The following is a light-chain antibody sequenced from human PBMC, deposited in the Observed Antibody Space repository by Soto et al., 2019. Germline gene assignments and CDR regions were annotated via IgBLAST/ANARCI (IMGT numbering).Light chain of an antibody. V-gene: IGKV3-15*01. J-gene: IGKJ4*01. CDR1: QSVNSN. Sequence: EIVMTQSPATLSVSPGERATLSCRASQSVNSNLAWYQQKAGQAPRLLIYGASTRATGIPARFSGSGSGTEFTLTISSLQSEDFAVYYCQQYNKWPPLTFGGGTKVDIK. CDR2: GAS. CDR3: QQYNKWPPLT.